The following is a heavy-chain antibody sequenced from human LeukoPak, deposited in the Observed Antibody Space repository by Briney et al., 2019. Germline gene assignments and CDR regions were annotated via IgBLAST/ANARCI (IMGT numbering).Heavy chain of an antibody. CDR2: IKQDGGEK. CDR3: ARDRGFGQADV. Sequence: GGSLRLSCAASGFTFSGYWMSWLRQAPGKGLECVANIKQDGGEKYYVDSVKGRFTISRDNAKNSLYLQMNSLRAEYTAVYYCARDRGFGQADVWGKGTTVTVSS. J-gene: IGHJ6*04. CDR1: GFTFSGYW. D-gene: IGHD3-10*01. V-gene: IGHV3-7*01.